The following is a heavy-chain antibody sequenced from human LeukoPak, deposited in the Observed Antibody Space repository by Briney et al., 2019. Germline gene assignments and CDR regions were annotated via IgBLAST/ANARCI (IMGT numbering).Heavy chain of an antibody. CDR2: ISGSGGST. D-gene: IGHD2-2*01. CDR3: AKDRGAPSIVVVPAASPFDP. Sequence: HTGGSLRLSCAASGFTFSSYAMSWVRQAPGKGLEWVSAISGSGGSTYYADSVKGRFTISRDNSKNTLYLQMNSLRAEDTAVYYCAKDRGAPSIVVVPAASPFDPWGQGTLVTVSS. J-gene: IGHJ5*02. CDR1: GFTFSSYA. V-gene: IGHV3-23*01.